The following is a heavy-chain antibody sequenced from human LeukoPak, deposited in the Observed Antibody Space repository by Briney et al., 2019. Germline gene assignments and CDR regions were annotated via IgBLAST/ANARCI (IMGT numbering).Heavy chain of an antibody. CDR3: ARGRYSGSYGGLDY. J-gene: IGHJ4*02. V-gene: IGHV3-72*01. Sequence: PGGSLRLSCAASGFTFSDHYMDWVRQAPGKGLEWVGRTRNKANSYTTEYAASVKGRFTISRDDSKNSLYLQMNSLRAEDTALYYCARGRYSGSYGGLDYWGQGTLVTVSS. D-gene: IGHD1-26*01. CDR2: TRNKANSYTT. CDR1: GFTFSDHY.